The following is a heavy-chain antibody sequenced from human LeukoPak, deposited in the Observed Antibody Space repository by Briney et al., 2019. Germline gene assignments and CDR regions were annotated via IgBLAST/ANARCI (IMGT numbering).Heavy chain of an antibody. V-gene: IGHV5-10-1*01. J-gene: IGHJ5*02. Sequence: GESLKISCEGSGYSFTSYWISWVRQMPGKGLEWMGRIDPSDSYTNYSPSFQGHVTISADKSISTAYLQWSSLKASDTAMYYCARRIVGARDWFDPWGQGTLVTVSS. D-gene: IGHD1-26*01. CDR1: GYSFTSYW. CDR2: IDPSDSYT. CDR3: ARRIVGARDWFDP.